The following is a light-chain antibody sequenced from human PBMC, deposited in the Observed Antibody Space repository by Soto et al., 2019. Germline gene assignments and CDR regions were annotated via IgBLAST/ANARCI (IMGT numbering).Light chain of an antibody. CDR1: QSVSSY. Sequence: EIVLTQSPDTLSLSPGARDTLACRASQSVSSYLAWYQQKPGQAPRLLIYDAFNRAAGIPAKFSGSGSGTDFPFTISNQEAEDCSVYHCQQPAIWPLTFGHGTKVDIK. CDR2: DAF. V-gene: IGKV3-11*01. CDR3: QQPAIWPLT. J-gene: IGKJ3*01.